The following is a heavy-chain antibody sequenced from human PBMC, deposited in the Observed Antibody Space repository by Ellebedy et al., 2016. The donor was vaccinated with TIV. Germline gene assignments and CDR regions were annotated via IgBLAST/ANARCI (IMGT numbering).Heavy chain of an antibody. D-gene: IGHD6-19*01. V-gene: IGHV3-33*08. CDR2: IWYDGSNK. CDR3: AKSEEVAGSHHQNFDY. CDR1: GFTVSSNY. Sequence: GGSLRLXCAASGFTVSSNYMSWVRQAPGKGLEWVAVIWYDGSNKYYADSVKGRFTISRDNSKNTLYLQMNSLRAEDTAVYYCAKSEEVAGSHHQNFDYWGQGTLVTVSS. J-gene: IGHJ4*02.